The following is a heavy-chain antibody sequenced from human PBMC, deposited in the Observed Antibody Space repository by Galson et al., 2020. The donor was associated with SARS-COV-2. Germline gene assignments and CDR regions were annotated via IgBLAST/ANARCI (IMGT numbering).Heavy chain of an antibody. CDR2: ITYNGGST. CDR1: GFTFNNYA. V-gene: IGHV3-23*01. D-gene: IGHD3-16*01. J-gene: IGHJ3*02. CDR3: AKGNRYVYSPPDAFDI. Sequence: GESLKISCAASGFTFNNYALSWVRQAPGRGLEWVSSITYNGGSTKYADSGKGRFTISRDNSKNTLYLQINSLRADDTAVYYCAKGNRYVYSPPDAFDIWGQGTLVTVSS.